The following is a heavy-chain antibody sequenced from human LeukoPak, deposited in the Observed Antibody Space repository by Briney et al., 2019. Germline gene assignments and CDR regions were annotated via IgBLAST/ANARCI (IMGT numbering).Heavy chain of an antibody. V-gene: IGHV1-69*13. D-gene: IGHD2-2*01. CDR2: IIPIFGTA. CDR3: ASRREPIVVVPAAIGYYYGMDV. J-gene: IGHJ6*04. Sequence: SVKVSYKASGGTFGSYAISWVRQAPGQGLEWMGGIIPIFGTAIYAQKFPGRVTITADESTSTAYMELSSLRSEDTAVYYCASRREPIVVVPAAIGYYYGMDVWGKGTTVTASS. CDR1: GGTFGSYA.